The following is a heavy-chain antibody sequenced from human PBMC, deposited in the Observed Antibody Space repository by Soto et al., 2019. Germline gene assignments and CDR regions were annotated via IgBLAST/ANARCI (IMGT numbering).Heavy chain of an antibody. V-gene: IGHV6-1*01. CDR1: GDSVSSNSAA. D-gene: IGHD3-10*01. CDR3: ARTIRGHGVKYFDY. CDR2: TYYRSKWFN. J-gene: IGHJ4*02. Sequence: SQTLSLTCAISGDSVSSNSAAWNWIRLSPSRGLEWLGRTYYRSKWFNDHAVSVKSRITINPDTSKNQFSLQLNSVTPEDTAVYYCARTIRGHGVKYFDYWGQGTLVTVSS.